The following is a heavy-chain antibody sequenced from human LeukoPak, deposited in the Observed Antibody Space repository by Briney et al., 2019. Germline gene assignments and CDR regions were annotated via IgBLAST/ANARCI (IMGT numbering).Heavy chain of an antibody. CDR2: INHSGST. D-gene: IGHD2-8*01. CDR1: GGSFSGYY. CDR3: ARHPNAGAFDI. Sequence: SETLSLTCAVYGGSFSGYYWSWIRQPPGKGLEWIGEINHSGSTNYNPSLKSRVTISVDTSKNQFSLKLSSVTAADTAVYYCARHPNAGAFDIWGQGTMVTVSS. J-gene: IGHJ3*02. V-gene: IGHV4-34*01.